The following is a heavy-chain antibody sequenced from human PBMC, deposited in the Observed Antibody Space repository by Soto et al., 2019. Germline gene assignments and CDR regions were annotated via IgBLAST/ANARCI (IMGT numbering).Heavy chain of an antibody. CDR2: INPNTGST. J-gene: IGHJ6*02. CDR1: GYTFTTYY. D-gene: IGHD1-1*01. V-gene: IGHV1-46*01. CDR3: ARDTNVALTLPCHGMDV. Sequence: QVHLVQSGAEVKKPGASVKISCEASGYTFTTYYIHWVRQAPGQGLDWMGIINPNTGSTSSAPKFQGRLSVTRDTSTGTVYMELISVGSDDTAVYFCARDTNVALTLPCHGMDVWGQGTTVTASS.